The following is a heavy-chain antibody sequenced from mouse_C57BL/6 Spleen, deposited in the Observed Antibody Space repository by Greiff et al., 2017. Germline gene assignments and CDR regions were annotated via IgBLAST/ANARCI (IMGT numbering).Heavy chain of an antibody. CDR2: IYPGDGDT. D-gene: IGHD1-1*01. Sequence: VQLHQSGPELVKPGASVKISCKASGYAFSSSWMNWVKQRPGKGLEWLGRIYPGDGDTNYNGKFKGKATLTADKSSSTAYMQLSSLTSEDAAVYFCARGGTTVVATGYFDVWGTGTTVTVSS. CDR1: GYAFSSSW. V-gene: IGHV1-82*01. J-gene: IGHJ1*03. CDR3: ARGGTTVVATGYFDV.